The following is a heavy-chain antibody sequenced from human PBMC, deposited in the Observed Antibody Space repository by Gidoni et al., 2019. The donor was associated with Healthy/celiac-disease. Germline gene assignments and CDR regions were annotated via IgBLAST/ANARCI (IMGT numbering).Heavy chain of an antibody. CDR3: ARSSVVPAAISVFDP. V-gene: IGHV1-18*01. CDR1: GYTFTSYG. CDR2: ISAYNGTT. J-gene: IGHJ5*02. D-gene: IGHD2-2*01. Sequence: VQLVQSGAEVKKPGASVKVSCKASGYTFTSYGSSWVRQAPGQGLEWTGWISAYNGTTNYAQKLQGRVTMTTDTSTSTAYMELRSLRSDDTAVYYCARSSVVPAAISVFDPWGQGTLVTVSS.